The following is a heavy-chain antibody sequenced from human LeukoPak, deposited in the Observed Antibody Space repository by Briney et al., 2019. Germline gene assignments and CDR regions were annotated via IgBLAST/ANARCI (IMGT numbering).Heavy chain of an antibody. J-gene: IGHJ4*02. D-gene: IGHD3-10*01. Sequence: GRSLRLSCAASGFTFSSYGMHWVRQAPGKGLEWVAVISYDGSNKYYADSVKGRFTISRDNSKNTLYLQMNSLRAEDTAVYYCATIMVRGVISWYFDYWGQGTLVTVSP. CDR3: ATIMVRGVISWYFDY. V-gene: IGHV3-30*03. CDR1: GFTFSSYG. CDR2: ISYDGSNK.